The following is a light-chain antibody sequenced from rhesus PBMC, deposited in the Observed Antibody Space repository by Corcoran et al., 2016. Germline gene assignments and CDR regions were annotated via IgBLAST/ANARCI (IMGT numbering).Light chain of an antibody. CDR1: QSINSW. Sequence: DIQMTQSPSSLSASVGDTVTITCRASQSINSWLAWYQQKPGKAPKLLIYKASTLQNGVPSRFSGSGSGTDFTLTISSLQSEDFATYYCQQYNTSPPYSFGQGTKVDIQ. V-gene: IGKV1-22*01. J-gene: IGKJ2*01. CDR2: KAS. CDR3: QQYNTSPPYS.